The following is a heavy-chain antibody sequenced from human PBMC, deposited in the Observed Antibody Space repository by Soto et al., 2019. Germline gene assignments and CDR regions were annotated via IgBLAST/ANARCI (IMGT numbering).Heavy chain of an antibody. Sequence: PGGSLRLSCAASGFTFSSYGMHWVRQAPGKGLEGVAVIWYDGSNKYYADSVKGRFTISRDNSKNTLYLQMNSLRAEDTAVYYCARVYDSNIVDYWGQGTLVTVSS. D-gene: IGHD3-22*01. CDR3: ARVYDSNIVDY. CDR2: IWYDGSNK. V-gene: IGHV3-33*01. J-gene: IGHJ4*02. CDR1: GFTFSSYG.